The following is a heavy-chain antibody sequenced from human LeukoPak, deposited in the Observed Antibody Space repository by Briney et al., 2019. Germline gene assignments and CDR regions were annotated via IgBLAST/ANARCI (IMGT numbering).Heavy chain of an antibody. CDR3: ARDRYDFWSGYPPRYYYYGMDV. Sequence: GASVKVSCKASGYTFTGYYMHWVRQAPGQGLEWMGWINPNSGGTNYAQKFQGSVTMTRDTSISTAYMELSRLRSDDTAVYYCARDRYDFWSGYPPRYYYYGMDVWGQGTTVTVSS. CDR1: GYTFTGYY. V-gene: IGHV1-2*02. J-gene: IGHJ6*02. D-gene: IGHD3-3*01. CDR2: INPNSGGT.